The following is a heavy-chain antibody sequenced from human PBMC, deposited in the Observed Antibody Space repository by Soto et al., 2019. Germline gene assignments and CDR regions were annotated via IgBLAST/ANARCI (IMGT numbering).Heavy chain of an antibody. CDR3: ARGPGSWVFAY. CDR2: MNPNNGNT. V-gene: IGHV1-8*01. D-gene: IGHD2-15*01. J-gene: IGHJ4*02. Sequence: ASVKVSCKASGYTFTCHDCNWARQATGQGLEWMGWMNPNNGNTGYAQKFQGRVTMTRDTSISTAYMELSSLRSEDTAVYYCARGPGSWVFAYWGQGSLVTVSS. CDR1: GYTFTCHD.